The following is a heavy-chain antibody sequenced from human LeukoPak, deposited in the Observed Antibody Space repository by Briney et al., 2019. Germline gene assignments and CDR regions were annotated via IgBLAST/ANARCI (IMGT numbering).Heavy chain of an antibody. V-gene: IGHV3-11*01. CDR3: ARDTEAMIYYYYYGMDV. CDR2: ISSSGSTI. Sequence: GGSLRLPCAASGFTFSDYYMSWIRQAPGKGLEWVSYISSSGSTIYYADSVKGRFTISRDNAKNSLYLQMNSLRAEDTAVYYCARDTEAMIYYYYYGMDVWGQGTTVTASS. D-gene: IGHD3-22*01. CDR1: GFTFSDYY. J-gene: IGHJ6*02.